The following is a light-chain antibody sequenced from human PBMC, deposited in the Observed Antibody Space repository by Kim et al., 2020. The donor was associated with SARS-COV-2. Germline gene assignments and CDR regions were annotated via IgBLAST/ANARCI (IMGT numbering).Light chain of an antibody. CDR3: QQYNNWPPIT. J-gene: IGKJ5*01. CDR2: GSS. V-gene: IGKV3-15*01. CDR1: QSVSSN. Sequence: SPGERATLSCRASQSVSSNFAWYQQNPGQAPRLLIYGSSTRATGIPARFSGSGSGTDFTLTISSLQSEDFAVYYCQQYNNWPPITFGQGTRLEIK.